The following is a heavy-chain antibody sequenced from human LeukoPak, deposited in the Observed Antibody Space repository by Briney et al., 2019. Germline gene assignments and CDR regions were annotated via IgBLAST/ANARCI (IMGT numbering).Heavy chain of an antibody. CDR3: TRAARGGSYNYGYIDYYYYYYMDV. V-gene: IGHV4-39*01. J-gene: IGHJ6*03. CDR1: GGSISSSSYY. D-gene: IGHD5-18*01. CDR2: IYYSGST. Sequence: SETLSLTCTVSGGSISSSSYYWGWIRQPPGKGLEWNGSIYYSGSTYYNPYLKSRVTISVDTSKNQFSLKLGSVTAADTSVYYWTRAARGGSYNYGYIDYYYYYYMDVWGKGTTVTVSS.